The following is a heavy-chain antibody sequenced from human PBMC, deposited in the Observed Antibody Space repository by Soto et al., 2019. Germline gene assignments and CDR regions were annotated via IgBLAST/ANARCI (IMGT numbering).Heavy chain of an antibody. CDR1: GGSISSYY. CDR2: IYYSGST. J-gene: IGHJ3*02. D-gene: IGHD3-16*02. Sequence: SETMSLTCTVSGGSISSYYWSWIRQPPGKGLEWIGYIYYSGSTNYNPSLKSRVTISVDTSKNQFSLKLSSVTAADTAVYYCARLYGLDAFDIWGQGTMVTVSS. V-gene: IGHV4-59*08. CDR3: ARLYGLDAFDI.